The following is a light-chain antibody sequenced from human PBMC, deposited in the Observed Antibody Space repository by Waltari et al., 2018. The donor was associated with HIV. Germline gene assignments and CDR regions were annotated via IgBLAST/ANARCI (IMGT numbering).Light chain of an antibody. Sequence: QSVLTQPTSASGTPGQRVTITWSGSSSNSGSNTVNWYQQLPGTAPKLLIYSNNQRPSGVPDRFSGSKSGTSASLAISGLQSEDEADYYCAAWDDSLNGPGVVFGGGTKLTVL. J-gene: IGLJ2*01. CDR2: SNN. CDR1: SSNSGSNT. CDR3: AAWDDSLNGPGVV. V-gene: IGLV1-44*01.